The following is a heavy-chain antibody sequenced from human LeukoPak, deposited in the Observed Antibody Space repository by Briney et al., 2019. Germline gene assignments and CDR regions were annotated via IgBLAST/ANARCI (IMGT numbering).Heavy chain of an antibody. CDR3: ARDKSGTFDY. V-gene: IGHV3-74*01. Sequence: GGSLRLSCAASGFTFSSYWMDWVRQVPGKGLVWVSRINSDESSTNYADSVKGRFTISRDNPKNTLYLQMNSLRAEDTAVYYCARDKSGTFDYRGQGTLVTVSS. D-gene: IGHD3-10*01. CDR1: GFTFSSYW. CDR2: INSDESST. J-gene: IGHJ4*02.